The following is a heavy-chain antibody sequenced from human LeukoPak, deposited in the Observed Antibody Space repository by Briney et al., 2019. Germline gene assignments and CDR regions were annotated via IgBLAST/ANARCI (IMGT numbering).Heavy chain of an antibody. CDR1: GGSISSYY. V-gene: IGHV4-4*07. J-gene: IGHJ5*02. CDR3: AREGKAYYDILTGYYILCWFDP. Sequence: PSETLSLTCTVSGGSISSYYWSWIRQPAGKGLEWTGRIYTSGSTNYNPSLKSRVTMSVDTSKNQFSLKLSSVTSAATAVYYCAREGKAYYDILTGYYILCWFDPWGQGTLVTVSS. CDR2: IYTSGST. D-gene: IGHD3-9*01.